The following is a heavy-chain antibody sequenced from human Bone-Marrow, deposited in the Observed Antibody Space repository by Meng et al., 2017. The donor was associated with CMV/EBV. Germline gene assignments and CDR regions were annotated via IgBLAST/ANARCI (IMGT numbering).Heavy chain of an antibody. CDR2: IKQDGSEK. CDR3: ARVESGYDY. CDR1: GFTFSSYW. J-gene: IGHJ4*02. D-gene: IGHD6-13*01. V-gene: IGHV3-7*03. Sequence: RLACADSGFTFSSYWMSWVRQAPGKGLEWVANIKQDGSEKYYVDSVKGRFTISRDNAKNSLYLQMNSLRAEDTAVYYCARVESGYDYWGQGTLVTVSS.